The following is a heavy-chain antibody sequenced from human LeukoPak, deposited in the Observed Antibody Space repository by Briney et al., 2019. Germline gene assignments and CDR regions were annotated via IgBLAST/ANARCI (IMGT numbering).Heavy chain of an antibody. V-gene: IGHV3-9*01. Sequence: GRSLRLSCAVSGFNFDDYAMHWVRHAPGRGLEWVSGINWKTGNGIYADSVKGRFTISRDNAKNSLYLQMSSLRAEDTALYYCTRRAARWQFDLWGRGTLLTVSS. D-gene: IGHD5-24*01. CDR3: TRRAARWQFDL. J-gene: IGHJ2*01. CDR2: INWKTGNG. CDR1: GFNFDDYA.